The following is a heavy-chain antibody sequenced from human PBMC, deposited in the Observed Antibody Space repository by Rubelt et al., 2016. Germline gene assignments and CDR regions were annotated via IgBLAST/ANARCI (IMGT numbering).Heavy chain of an antibody. D-gene: IGHD5-24*01. Sequence: QVQLVQSGAEVKKPGASVKVSCKASGYTFTSYGISWVRQAPGQGLEWMGWISAYNGNTTYAQKLQGRVTRATEKVTRQGYMEVRSLMSDDTAVYYCARRDGYNWDDAFDIWGQGTMVTVSS. J-gene: IGHJ3*02. CDR3: ARRDGYNWDDAFDI. V-gene: IGHV1-18*01. CDR1: GYTFTSYG. CDR2: ISAYNGNT.